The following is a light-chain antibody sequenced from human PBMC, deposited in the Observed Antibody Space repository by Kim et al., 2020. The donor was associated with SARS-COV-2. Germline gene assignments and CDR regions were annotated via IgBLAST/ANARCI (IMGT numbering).Light chain of an antibody. CDR1: QSFITKY. CDR2: DSS. V-gene: IGKV3-20*01. CDR3: QQYESSPWT. J-gene: IGKJ1*01. Sequence: EIVLTQSPGTLSLSPGERATLSCRASQSFITKYLAWYQQKPGQAPRLLIYDSSSRRTGIPDRFGASGSGTDFTLTISRLEPEDFAVYYCQQYESSPWTFGQGTKVDIK.